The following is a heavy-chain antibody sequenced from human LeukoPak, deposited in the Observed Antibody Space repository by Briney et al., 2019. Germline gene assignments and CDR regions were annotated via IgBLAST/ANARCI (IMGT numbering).Heavy chain of an antibody. Sequence: PSETLSLTCTVSGGSISSYYWSWIRQPPGKGLEWIGYIYTSGSTNYNPSLKSRVTISVDTSKNQFSLKLSSVTAADTAVYYCARLSYDIWSGYYYFDYWGQGTLVTVSS. CDR1: GGSISSYY. CDR2: IYTSGST. CDR3: ARLSYDIWSGYYYFDY. J-gene: IGHJ4*02. D-gene: IGHD3-3*01. V-gene: IGHV4-4*09.